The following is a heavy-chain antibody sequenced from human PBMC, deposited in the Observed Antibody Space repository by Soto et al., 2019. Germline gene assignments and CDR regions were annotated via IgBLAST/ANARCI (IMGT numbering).Heavy chain of an antibody. CDR1: GGSISNYY. CDR2: AYYGGNT. D-gene: IGHD5-12*01. Sequence: QVQLQESGPGLVKPSETLSLTCTVSGGSISNYYWSWIRQPPGKGLEWIGYAYYGGNTNYNPSLKSRVSISVDTSKSQFALKLNSVTVADTAVYYCANHLSAWLRMEAFDVWGPGTMVIVSS. CDR3: ANHLSAWLRMEAFDV. J-gene: IGHJ3*01. V-gene: IGHV4-59*08.